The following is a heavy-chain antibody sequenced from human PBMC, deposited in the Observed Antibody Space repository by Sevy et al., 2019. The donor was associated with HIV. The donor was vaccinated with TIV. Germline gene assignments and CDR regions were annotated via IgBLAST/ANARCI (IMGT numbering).Heavy chain of an antibody. V-gene: IGHV3-23*01. Sequence: GGSLRLSCAASGFTFSSYAMSWVRQAPGKGLEWVSAISGSGGSTYYADSVKGRFTISRDNSKNTLYLQMNSLRAEDTAVYYCAPLRGGYSGYAADYWCQGTLVTVSS. J-gene: IGHJ4*02. D-gene: IGHD5-12*01. CDR3: APLRGGYSGYAADY. CDR1: GFTFSSYA. CDR2: ISGSGGST.